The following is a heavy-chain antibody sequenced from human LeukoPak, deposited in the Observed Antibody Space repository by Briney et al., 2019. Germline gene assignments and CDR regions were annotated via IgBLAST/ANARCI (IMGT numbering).Heavy chain of an antibody. D-gene: IGHD5-12*01. CDR2: ISSSGSTI. V-gene: IGHV3-11*01. CDR3: ARAGVVATIRARALGY. CDR1: GFTFSDYY. Sequence: GGSLRLSCAASGFTFSDYYMSWIRQAPGKGLEWISYISSSGSTIYYADSVKGRFNISRDNDKNSLYLQMNSLRAEDTAVYYCARAGVVATIRARALGYWGQGTLVTVSS. J-gene: IGHJ4*02.